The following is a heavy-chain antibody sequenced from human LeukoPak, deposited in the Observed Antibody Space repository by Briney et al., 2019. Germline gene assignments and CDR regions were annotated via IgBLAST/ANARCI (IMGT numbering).Heavy chain of an antibody. CDR3: ARLDASRRDGYNSNYFDY. CDR2: ISTGSSYI. Sequence: GGSLRLSCVASGFTFSSYSMNWVRQAPGKGLEWVSFISTGSSYIYYADSVKGRFTISRDNAKNSLDLQMNSLRVEDTAVYYCARLDASRRDGYNSNYFDYWGQGTLVTVSS. D-gene: IGHD5-24*01. J-gene: IGHJ4*02. V-gene: IGHV3-21*01. CDR1: GFTFSSYS.